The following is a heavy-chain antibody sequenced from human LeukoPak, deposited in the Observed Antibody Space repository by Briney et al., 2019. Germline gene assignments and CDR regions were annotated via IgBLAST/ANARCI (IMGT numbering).Heavy chain of an antibody. V-gene: IGHV3-7*01. Sequence: PGGSLRLSCAASGFTFSSYWMSWVRQAPGKGLEWVANIKQDGSEKYYVDSVKGRFTISRDNAKNSLYLQMNSLRAKDTAVYYCARDNYYDSSGYLDYWGQGTLVTVSS. CDR3: ARDNYYDSSGYLDY. CDR2: IKQDGSEK. D-gene: IGHD3-22*01. J-gene: IGHJ4*02. CDR1: GFTFSSYW.